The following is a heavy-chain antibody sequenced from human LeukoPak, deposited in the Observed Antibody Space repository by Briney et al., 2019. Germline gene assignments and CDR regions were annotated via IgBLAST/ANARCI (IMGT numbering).Heavy chain of an antibody. CDR3: ARLPNY. Sequence: PGGSLILSCAASGFPVSTHYMTWVRQAPGKGLEWVSAIYSGGSTYYADSVTGRFTISRDNSKNKLYLQMNSLRTEDTAVYYCARLPNYWGQGTLVTVSS. V-gene: IGHV3-66*02. CDR1: GFPVSTHY. CDR2: IYSGGST. J-gene: IGHJ4*02.